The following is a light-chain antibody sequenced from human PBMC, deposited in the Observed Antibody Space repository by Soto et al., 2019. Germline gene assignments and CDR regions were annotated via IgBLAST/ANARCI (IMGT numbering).Light chain of an antibody. Sequence: QSALTQPASVSGSPGQPITISCTGSSSDIGSYDFVSWYQQHPGKAPKAMIYEVSKRPSGVSSRFSGSKSGNTASLTISGLQAEDEADYYCCSYAGSDTWVFGGGTKVTVL. J-gene: IGLJ3*02. CDR1: SSDIGSYDF. CDR2: EVS. CDR3: CSYAGSDTWV. V-gene: IGLV2-23*02.